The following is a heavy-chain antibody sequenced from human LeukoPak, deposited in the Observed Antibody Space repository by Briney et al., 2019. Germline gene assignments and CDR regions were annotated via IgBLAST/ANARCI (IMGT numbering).Heavy chain of an antibody. CDR2: ISAYNGNT. V-gene: IGHV1-18*04. CDR1: GYTFTSYG. J-gene: IGHJ4*02. Sequence: ASVKVSCKASGYTFTSYGISWVRQAPGQGLEWMGWISAYNGNTNYAQKLQGRVTMTTDTSTSTAYMELRSLRSDDTAVYYCARDPPRYFDWLLPYLDYWGQGTLVTVSS. CDR3: ARDPPRYFDWLLPYLDY. D-gene: IGHD3-9*01.